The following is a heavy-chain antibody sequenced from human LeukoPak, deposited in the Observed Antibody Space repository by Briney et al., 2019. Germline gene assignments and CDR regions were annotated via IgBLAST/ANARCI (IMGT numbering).Heavy chain of an antibody. D-gene: IGHD4-17*01. CDR2: IIPIFGTA. CDR3: ARDRRPYGDFIFFDY. V-gene: IGHV1-69*05. Sequence: GASVKVSCKASGGTFSSYAISWVRQAPGQGLEWMGGIIPIFGTANYAQKFQRRVTITTDESTSTAYMELSSLRSEDTAVYYCARDRRPYGDFIFFDYWGQGTLVTVSS. J-gene: IGHJ4*02. CDR1: GGTFSSYA.